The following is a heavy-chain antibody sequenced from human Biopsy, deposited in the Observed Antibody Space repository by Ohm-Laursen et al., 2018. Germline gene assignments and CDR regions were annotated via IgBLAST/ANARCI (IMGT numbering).Heavy chain of an antibody. Sequence: SLRLSCAASGFRFDNTGMHWVRQGPGKGLEWVAGISWSSDSITYAKSVTGRFTISRDNGENSLYLQMNSLRPEDTALYYCTKNTQWEGSGYLDAFHIWGHGAMVTFSS. CDR3: TKNTQWEGSGYLDAFHI. CDR2: ISWSSDSI. CDR1: GFRFDNTG. V-gene: IGHV3-9*01. J-gene: IGHJ3*02. D-gene: IGHD3-22*01.